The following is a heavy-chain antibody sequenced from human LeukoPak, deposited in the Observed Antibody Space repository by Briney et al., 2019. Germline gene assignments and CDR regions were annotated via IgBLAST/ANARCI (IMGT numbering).Heavy chain of an antibody. V-gene: IGHV5-51*01. D-gene: IGHD3-22*01. Sequence: GESLKISCKGSGYSFSSYWIGWVRQMPGKGLEWMGIIYPGDSDTRYSPSFQGQVTISADKSISTAYLQWSSLKASDTAMYYCARSRYYDSSGPLAFDIWGQGTMVTVSS. CDR1: GYSFSSYW. CDR3: ARSRYYDSSGPLAFDI. CDR2: IYPGDSDT. J-gene: IGHJ3*02.